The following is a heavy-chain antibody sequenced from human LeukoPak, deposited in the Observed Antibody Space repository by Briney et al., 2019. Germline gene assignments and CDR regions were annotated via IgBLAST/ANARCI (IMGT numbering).Heavy chain of an antibody. D-gene: IGHD3-3*01. Sequence: GRSLRLSCAASGFTFGSYGMHWVRQAPGKGLEWVAVIWYDGSNKYYADSVKGRFTISRDNSKNTLYLQMNSLRAEDTAVYYCARAAIFGVPSPNWFDPWGQGTLVTVSS. V-gene: IGHV3-33*01. CDR3: ARAAIFGVPSPNWFDP. CDR1: GFTFGSYG. J-gene: IGHJ5*02. CDR2: IWYDGSNK.